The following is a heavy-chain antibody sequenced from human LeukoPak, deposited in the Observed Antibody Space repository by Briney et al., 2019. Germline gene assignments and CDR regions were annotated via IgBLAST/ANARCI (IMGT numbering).Heavy chain of an antibody. D-gene: IGHD6-19*01. V-gene: IGHV3-21*01. CDR1: GFTFSSFT. Sequence: GGSLRLSCAASGFTFSSFTMNWVRQAPGKGLEWVSSISSSGTYIYYADSVMGRFTISRDNAKNSLYLQMNSLRAEDTAVYYCARDYQGWVYWGQGTLVTVSS. CDR2: ISSSGTYI. J-gene: IGHJ4*02. CDR3: ARDYQGWVY.